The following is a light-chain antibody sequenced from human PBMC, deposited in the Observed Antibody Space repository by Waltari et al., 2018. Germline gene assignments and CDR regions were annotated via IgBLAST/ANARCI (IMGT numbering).Light chain of an antibody. CDR2: GAA. CDR1: QTITNNY. CDR3: QQYGTAPLLT. J-gene: IGKJ4*01. V-gene: IGKV3-20*01. Sequence: EIVLTQSPGTLALSPGEGVTLSCKASQTITNNYLALYQQQPSQPPRLFIYGAAIRATRIADRFSGSGSGTDFTLTISRLEPEDVAVDYYQQYGTAPLLTFGGGTRVDIK.